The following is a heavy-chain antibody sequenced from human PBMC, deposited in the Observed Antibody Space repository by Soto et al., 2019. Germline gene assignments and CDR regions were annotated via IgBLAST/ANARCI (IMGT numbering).Heavy chain of an antibody. CDR2: ISYDGSNK. J-gene: IGHJ6*02. V-gene: IGHV3-30-3*01. CDR1: GFTFSSYA. D-gene: IGHD3-10*01. Sequence: GGSLRLSCAASGFTFSSYAMHWVRQAPGKGLEWVAVISYDGSNKYYEDSVKGRFTISRDNSKNTLYLQMNSLRAEDTAVYYCARDRQLVHGSGSPYFVAYYYYGMDVWGQGTTVTVSS. CDR3: ARDRQLVHGSGSPYFVAYYYYGMDV.